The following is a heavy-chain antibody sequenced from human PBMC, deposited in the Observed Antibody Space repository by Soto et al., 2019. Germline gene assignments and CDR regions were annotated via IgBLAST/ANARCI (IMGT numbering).Heavy chain of an antibody. Sequence: SETLSLTCTVSCGSISSRQCWSWVRQPPGKGLEWIVELYHSGGTNYNPSLKSRVTISVDKSKNQFSLRLSSVTAADTAVYYCAIVTGTTQFDYWGQGTLVT. D-gene: IGHD1-7*01. V-gene: IGHV4-4*02. CDR3: AIVTGTTQFDY. CDR2: LYHSGGT. J-gene: IGHJ4*02. CDR1: CGSISSRQC.